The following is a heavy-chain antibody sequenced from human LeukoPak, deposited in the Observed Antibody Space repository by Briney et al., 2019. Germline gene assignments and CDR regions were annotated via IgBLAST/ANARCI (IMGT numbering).Heavy chain of an antibody. CDR2: IYYSGST. CDR1: GGSFSGYY. CDR3: ARDRVGGAAAGTPYFDY. Sequence: SETLSLTCAVYGGSFSGYYWSWIRQHPGKGLEWIGYIYYSGSTYYNPSLKSRVTISVDTSKNQFSLKLSSVTAADTAVYYCARDRVGGAAAGTPYFDYWGQGTLVTVSS. V-gene: IGHV4-31*11. D-gene: IGHD6-13*01. J-gene: IGHJ4*02.